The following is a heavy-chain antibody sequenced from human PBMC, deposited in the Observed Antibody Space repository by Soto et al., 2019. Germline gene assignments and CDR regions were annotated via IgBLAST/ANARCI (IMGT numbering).Heavy chain of an antibody. J-gene: IGHJ4*02. CDR3: ARVTTGTTIPDDY. CDR1: GGTFRSYT. V-gene: IGHV1-69*02. D-gene: IGHD1-1*01. CDR2: IIPILGIA. Sequence: SVKVSCKASGGTFRSYTISWVRQAPGQGLEWMGRIIPILGIANYAQKFQGRVTITADKSTSTAYMELSSLRSEDTAVYYCARVTTGTTIPDDYWGQGTLVTVSS.